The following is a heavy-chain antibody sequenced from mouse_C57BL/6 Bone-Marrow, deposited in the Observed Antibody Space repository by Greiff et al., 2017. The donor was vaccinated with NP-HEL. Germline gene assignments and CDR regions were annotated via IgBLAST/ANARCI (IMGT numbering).Heavy chain of an antibody. Sequence: EVQLKESGPGLAKPSKTLSLTCSVTGYSITSDYWNWIRQFPGNKLEYMGYISYSGSTSYNPSLKSRISITRDTSKNQYYLQLNSVTTEDTATYYCAKMYGLYAMDYWGQGTSVTVSS. CDR1: GYSITSDY. V-gene: IGHV3-8*01. D-gene: IGHD2-10*02. CDR2: ISYSGST. J-gene: IGHJ4*01. CDR3: AKMYGLYAMDY.